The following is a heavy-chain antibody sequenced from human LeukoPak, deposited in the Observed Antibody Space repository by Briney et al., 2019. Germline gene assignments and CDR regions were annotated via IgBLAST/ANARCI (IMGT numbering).Heavy chain of an antibody. CDR3: ACETGSELYILP. J-gene: IGHJ5*02. V-gene: IGHV4-59*08. CDR2: IYYSGST. Sequence: SQTLSLTCTVSGGSMSTYYWSCIRHPPGKGLEWIGSIYYSGSTNYNPSLKSRVTISVDTSTNQFSLRLTSVPAAAPAVYYCACETGSELYILPWGQGTLVTVSS. D-gene: IGHD1-1*01. CDR1: GGSMSTYY.